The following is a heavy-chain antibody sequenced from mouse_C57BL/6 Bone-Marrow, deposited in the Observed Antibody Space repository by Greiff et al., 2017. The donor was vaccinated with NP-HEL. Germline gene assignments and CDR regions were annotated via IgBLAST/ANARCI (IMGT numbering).Heavy chain of an antibody. V-gene: IGHV1-4*01. J-gene: IGHJ2*01. CDR3: VSITTVVAPFDY. CDR1: GYTFTSYT. Sequence: QVQLQQSGAELARPGASVKMSCKASGYTFTSYTMHWVKQRPGQGLEWIGYINPSSGYTKYNQKFKDKATLTADKSSSTAYMQLSSLTSEDSAVYYCVSITTVVAPFDYWGQGTTLTVSS. D-gene: IGHD1-1*01. CDR2: INPSSGYT.